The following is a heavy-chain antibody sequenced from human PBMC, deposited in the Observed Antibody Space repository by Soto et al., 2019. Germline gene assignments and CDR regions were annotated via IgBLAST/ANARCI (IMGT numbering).Heavy chain of an antibody. J-gene: IGHJ1*01. D-gene: IGHD6-19*01. V-gene: IGHV3-43*01. CDR2: ISWDGGST. CDR1: GFTFDDYT. CDR3: AKAPSQWLVTGEYFQH. Sequence: GGSLRLSCAASGFTFDDYTMHWVRQAPGKGLEWVSLISWDGGSTYYADSVKGRFTISRDNSKNSLYLQMNSLRTEDTALYYCAKAPSQWLVTGEYFQHWGKGTQVPV.